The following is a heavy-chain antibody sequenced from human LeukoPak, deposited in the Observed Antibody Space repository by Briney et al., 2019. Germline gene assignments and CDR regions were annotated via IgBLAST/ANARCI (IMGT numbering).Heavy chain of an antibody. CDR2: INHSGST. J-gene: IGHJ5*02. V-gene: IGHV4-34*01. CDR1: GVSFSGYY. Sequence: SETLSLTCAVYGVSFSGYYWSWIRQPPGKGLEWIGEINHSGSTNYNPSLKSRVTISVDTSKNQFSLKLSSVTAADTAVYYCARGGGSAVVVVAATPTRGWFDPWGQGTLVTVSS. D-gene: IGHD2-15*01. CDR3: ARGGGSAVVVVAATPTRGWFDP.